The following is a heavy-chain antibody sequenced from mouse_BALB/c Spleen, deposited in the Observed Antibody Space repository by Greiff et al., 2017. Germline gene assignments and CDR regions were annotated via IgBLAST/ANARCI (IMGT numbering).Heavy chain of an antibody. Sequence: EVKLVESGGGLVKPGGSLKLSCAASGFTFSSYAMSWVRQTPEKRLEWVASISSGGSTYYPDSVKGRFTISRDNARNILYLQMSSLRSEDTAMYYCARDYGSSYYFDYWGQGTTLTVSS. D-gene: IGHD1-1*01. V-gene: IGHV5-6-5*01. CDR3: ARDYGSSYYFDY. CDR1: GFTFSSYA. CDR2: ISSGGST. J-gene: IGHJ2*01.